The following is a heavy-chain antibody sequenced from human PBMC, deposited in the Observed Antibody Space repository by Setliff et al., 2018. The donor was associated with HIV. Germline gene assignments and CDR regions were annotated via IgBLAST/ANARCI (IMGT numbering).Heavy chain of an antibody. CDR3: AKDSEAVAVKYYYMDV. Sequence: PGGSLRLSCAASGFTFSTYAMGWVRQAPGKGLEWVSTVGAVGAPTHYAESVKGRFTISRDTPNHMVYLQMNNLRPEDTALYYCAKDSEAVAVKYYYMDVWGRGTTVTVSS. CDR2: VGAVGAPT. D-gene: IGHD6-19*01. V-gene: IGHV3-23*01. J-gene: IGHJ6*03. CDR1: GFTFSTYA.